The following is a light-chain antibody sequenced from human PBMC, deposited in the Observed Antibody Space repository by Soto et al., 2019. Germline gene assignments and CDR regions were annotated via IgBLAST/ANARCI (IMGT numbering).Light chain of an antibody. V-gene: IGKV3-11*01. Sequence: EIVLTQSPATLSLSPGERATLSCRARQSLSSYLAWYQLKRGEAPRLLTYDASKRATGIPARFSGSGSGTNLTLSSSSLNPEDFSVYFCQQGTDWPLLLGGGTKVEIK. CDR2: DAS. CDR1: QSLSSY. CDR3: QQGTDWPLL. J-gene: IGKJ4*01.